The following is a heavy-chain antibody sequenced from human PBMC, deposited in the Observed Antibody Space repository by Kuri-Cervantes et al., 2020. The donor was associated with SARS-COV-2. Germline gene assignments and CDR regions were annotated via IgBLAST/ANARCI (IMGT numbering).Heavy chain of an antibody. CDR3: ARGLRDGDYLYYYYGMDV. J-gene: IGHJ6*02. CDR2: ISSSSSYI. CDR1: GFTFSSYS. D-gene: IGHD4-17*01. V-gene: IGHV3-21*01. Sequence: LSLTCAASGFTFSSYSMNWVRQAPGKGLEWVSSISSSSSYIYYADSVKGRFTISRDNAKNSLYLQMNSLRAEDTAVYYCARGLRDGDYLYYYYGMDVWGQGTTVTASS.